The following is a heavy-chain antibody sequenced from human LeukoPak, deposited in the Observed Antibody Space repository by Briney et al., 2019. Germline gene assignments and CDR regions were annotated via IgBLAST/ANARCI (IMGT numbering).Heavy chain of an antibody. Sequence: PSETLSLTCTVSGGSISSYYWSWIRQPPGKGLEWIGYIYYSGNTSYNPSLKSRVTISVDTSKNQFSLKLSSVTAADTAVYFCARHISDYGGSPHRAFDIWGQGTMVTVSS. CDR3: ARHISDYGGSPHRAFDI. V-gene: IGHV4-59*08. J-gene: IGHJ3*02. CDR1: GGSISSYY. CDR2: IYYSGNT. D-gene: IGHD4-23*01.